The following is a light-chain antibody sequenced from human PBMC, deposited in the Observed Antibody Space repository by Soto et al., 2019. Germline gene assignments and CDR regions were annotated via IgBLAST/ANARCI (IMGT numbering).Light chain of an antibody. J-gene: IGLJ1*01. CDR2: DNY. Sequence: QSVLTQPPSVSAAPGQKVTISCSGSSFNIGNNYVSWYQQLPGTAPKLLIYDNYKRPSGIPDPVSASKSGTSATLGITGLQTGDEADYYCGTWDSSLSAYVFGTGTKLTVL. CDR1: SFNIGNNY. V-gene: IGLV1-51*01. CDR3: GTWDSSLSAYV.